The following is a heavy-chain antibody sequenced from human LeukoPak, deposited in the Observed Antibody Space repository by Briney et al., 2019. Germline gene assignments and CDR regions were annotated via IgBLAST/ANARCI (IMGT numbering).Heavy chain of an antibody. V-gene: IGHV4-31*03. CDR2: IYYSGST. D-gene: IGHD6-13*01. Sequence: SETLSLTCTVSGGSISSGGYYWSWIRQHPGKGLEWIGYIYYSGSTYYNPSLKSRVTISVDTSKNQFSLKLSSVTAADTAVYYCAGAYSSSWYPIDYWGQGTLVTVSS. J-gene: IGHJ4*02. CDR3: AGAYSSSWYPIDY. CDR1: GGSISSGGYY.